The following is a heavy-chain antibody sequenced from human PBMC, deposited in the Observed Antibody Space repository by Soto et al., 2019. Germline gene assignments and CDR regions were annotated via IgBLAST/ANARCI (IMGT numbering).Heavy chain of an antibody. CDR3: ARTDYAGALFDY. V-gene: IGHV3-23*01. CDR2: ISSSGDNT. CDR1: GFTFRNYL. D-gene: IGHD4-17*01. J-gene: IGHJ4*02. Sequence: EVQLLESGGGLVQPGGSLRLSCAASGFTFRNYLINWVRQAPGKGLEWVSGISSSGDNTYYADSVKGRFTISRDNSRSTLYLQMKSLRVEDTAVHHCARTDYAGALFDYWGQGALVTVSS.